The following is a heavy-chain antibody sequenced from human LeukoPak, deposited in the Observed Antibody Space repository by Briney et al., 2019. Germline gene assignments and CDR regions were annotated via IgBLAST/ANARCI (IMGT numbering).Heavy chain of an antibody. V-gene: IGHV3-9*01. D-gene: IGHD6-13*01. J-gene: IGHJ4*02. CDR3: ARSPGYSSSSDY. Sequence: GGSLRLSCAASVFTFDDYAMHWVRQAPGKGLEWVSGISWNSGSIGYADSVKGRFTISRDNAKNSLYLQMNSLRAEDTALYYRARSPGYSSSSDYWGQGTLVTVSS. CDR2: ISWNSGSI. CDR1: VFTFDDYA.